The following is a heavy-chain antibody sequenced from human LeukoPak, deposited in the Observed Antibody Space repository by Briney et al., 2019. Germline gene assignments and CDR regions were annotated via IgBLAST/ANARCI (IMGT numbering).Heavy chain of an antibody. V-gene: IGHV3-21*01. CDR2: ISSSRSYI. CDR1: GFTFSSCS. J-gene: IGHJ5*02. Sequence: PGGSLRLSCAASGFTFSSCSMNWVRHAPGRGLEWVSSISSSRSYIYYADSVKGRFTISRDNAKNSLYLQMNSLRAEDTPVYYCARDVRYDSSGDNWFDTWGQGTLVTVSS. CDR3: ARDVRYDSSGDNWFDT. D-gene: IGHD3-22*01.